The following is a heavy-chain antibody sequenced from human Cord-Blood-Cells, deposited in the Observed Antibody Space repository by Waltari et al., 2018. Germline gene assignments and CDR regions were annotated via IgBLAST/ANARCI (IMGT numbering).Heavy chain of an antibody. D-gene: IGHD3-22*01. CDR2: IYYSGST. V-gene: IGHV4-39*01. CDR3: ARIPYLSSGYYYYYYYGMDV. CDR1: GGSISSSSYY. Sequence: QLQLQESGPGLVKPSETLSLTCTVSGGSISSSSYYWGWIRQPPGKGLEWIGSIYYSGSTYYNPSPKSRVTISVDTSKNQFSLKRSSVTAADTAVYYCARIPYLSSGYYYYYYYGMDVWGQGTTVTVSS. J-gene: IGHJ6*02.